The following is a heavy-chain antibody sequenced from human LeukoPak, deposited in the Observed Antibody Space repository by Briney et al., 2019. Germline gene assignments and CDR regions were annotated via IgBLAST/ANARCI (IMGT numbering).Heavy chain of an antibody. D-gene: IGHD2-2*01. CDR2: ISSSSSYI. CDR1: GFTFSSYS. J-gene: IGHJ4*02. CDR3: ARGGGYCSS. V-gene: IGHV3-21*01. Sequence: PGGSLRLSCAASGFTFSSYSMNWVRQAPGKGLEWVSSISSSSSYICYADSVKGRFTISRDNAKNSLYLQMNSLRAEDTAVYYCARGGGYCSSWGQGTLVTVSS.